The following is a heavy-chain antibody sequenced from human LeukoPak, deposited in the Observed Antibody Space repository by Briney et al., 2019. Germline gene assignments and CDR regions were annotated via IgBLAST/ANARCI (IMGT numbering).Heavy chain of an antibody. V-gene: IGHV3-23*01. D-gene: IGHD5-18*01. CDR2: ISGGGDRT. Sequence: GGSLRLSCVASGFMFASVGMNWVRKAPEKGLEWVSSISGGGDRTYYADSVKGRFTISRDNSKNTLYLQMNSLRAEDTALYYCAKYRPDSYGYRDYWGQGTLITVSS. J-gene: IGHJ4*02. CDR1: GFMFASVG. CDR3: AKYRPDSYGYRDY.